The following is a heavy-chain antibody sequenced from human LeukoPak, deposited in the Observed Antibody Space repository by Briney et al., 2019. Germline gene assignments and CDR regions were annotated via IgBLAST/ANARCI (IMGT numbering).Heavy chain of an antibody. D-gene: IGHD1-7*01. CDR2: FDPEDGET. CDR3: ATAPNWNYVRLPDY. Sequence: ASVNVSCKVSGYTLTELSMHWVRQAPGKGLEWMGGFDPEDGETIYAQKFQGRVTMTEDTSTDTAYMELSSLRSEDTAVYYCATAPNWNYVRLPDYWGQGTLVTVSS. CDR1: GYTLTELS. V-gene: IGHV1-24*01. J-gene: IGHJ4*02.